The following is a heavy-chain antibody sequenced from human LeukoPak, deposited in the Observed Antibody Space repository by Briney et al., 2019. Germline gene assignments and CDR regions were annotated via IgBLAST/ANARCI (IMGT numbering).Heavy chain of an antibody. J-gene: IGHJ3*02. CDR2: INPSGDST. Sequence: ASVKVSCKASGYTFTSYYMHWVRQAPGQGLEWMGIINPSGDSTSYAQKFQGRVTMTRDTSTSTVYMELSSLRSEDTAVYYCARWGNYYDSSGYYYGSPIDAFDIWGQGTMVTVSS. CDR3: ARWGNYYDSSGYYYGSPIDAFDI. CDR1: GYTFTSYY. V-gene: IGHV1-46*01. D-gene: IGHD3-22*01.